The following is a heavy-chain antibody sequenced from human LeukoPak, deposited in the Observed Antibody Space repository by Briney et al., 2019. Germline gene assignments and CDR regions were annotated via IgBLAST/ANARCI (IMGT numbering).Heavy chain of an antibody. CDR2: IKQDGSEK. CDR1: GFTFSTYW. V-gene: IGHV3-7*01. D-gene: IGHD2-21*01. CDR3: ARDHCGGDWLCPDSWFDP. J-gene: IGHJ5*02. Sequence: GGSLRLSCAASGFTFSTYWMSWVRQAPGKGLEWVANIKQDGSEKYYVDSVKGRFTISRDNAKNSLYLQMNSLRAEDTAVYYCARDHCGGDWLCPDSWFDPWGQGTLSPSPQ.